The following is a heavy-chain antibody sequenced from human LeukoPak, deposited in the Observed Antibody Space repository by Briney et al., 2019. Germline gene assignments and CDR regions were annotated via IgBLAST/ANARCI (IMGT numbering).Heavy chain of an antibody. J-gene: IGHJ4*02. V-gene: IGHV4-30-4*01. CDR2: IYYNGST. CDR3: ARVMVGATSYFDY. Sequence: SQTLSLTCTVSGGSISSGDYYWSWIRQPPRKGLEWIGYIYYNGSTYYNPSLKSRVTISVDTSKNQFSLKLSSVTAADTAVYYCARVMVGATSYFDYWGQGTLVTVSS. CDR1: GGSISSGDYY. D-gene: IGHD1-26*01.